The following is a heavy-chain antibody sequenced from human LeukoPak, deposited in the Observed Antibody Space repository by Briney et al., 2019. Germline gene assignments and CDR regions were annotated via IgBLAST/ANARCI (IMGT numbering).Heavy chain of an antibody. J-gene: IGHJ5*02. V-gene: IGHV4-39*07. CDR2: IYYSGST. D-gene: IGHD5-12*01. CDR1: GGSISSSSYY. CDR3: ARVQELYPHSGPNWYDP. Sequence: PSETLSLTCTVSGGSISSSSYYWGWIRQPPGKGLEWIGSIYYSGSTYYNPSLKSRVTISVDTSKNQFSLKLSSVTAADTAVYYCARVQELYPHSGPNWYDPWGQGTLVTVSS.